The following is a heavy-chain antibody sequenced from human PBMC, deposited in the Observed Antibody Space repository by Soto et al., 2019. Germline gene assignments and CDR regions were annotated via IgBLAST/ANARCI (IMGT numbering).Heavy chain of an antibody. Sequence: EVQLVESGGGLVQPGGSLRLSCEASGFNFSSYTMNWVRQAPGKGLEWVSSISSSNRYIYYAESVKGRFTISRDDAKNSVYLQMNSLRADDTAVYYCARDRCRGGDCYRTYAFDLWGQGTLVTVSS. CDR3: ARDRCRGGDCYRTYAFDL. CDR2: ISSSNRYI. D-gene: IGHD2-21*02. J-gene: IGHJ3*01. V-gene: IGHV3-21*01. CDR1: GFNFSSYT.